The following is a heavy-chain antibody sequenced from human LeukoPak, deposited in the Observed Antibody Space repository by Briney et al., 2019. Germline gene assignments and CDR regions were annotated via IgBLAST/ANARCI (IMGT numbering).Heavy chain of an antibody. CDR1: GFTFSNYA. V-gene: IGHV3-23*01. J-gene: IGHJ4*02. D-gene: IGHD5-12*01. Sequence: GGSLRLSCAASGFTFSNYAMNWVRQAPGKGLEWVSGISTTDATTSYADSVKGRFTISGDNSKNTLYLQMNSLRAEDTAKYYCANDISGYDSFDYWGQGTQFTVSS. CDR3: ANDISGYDSFDY. CDR2: ISTTDATT.